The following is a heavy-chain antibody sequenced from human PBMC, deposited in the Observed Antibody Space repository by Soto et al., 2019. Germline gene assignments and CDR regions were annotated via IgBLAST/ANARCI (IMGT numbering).Heavy chain of an antibody. CDR3: ARSRANGRYAFDY. CDR2: ISSSSNTI. CDR1: VFTFSSHS. D-gene: IGHD2-8*01. Sequence: GGSLILSCASSVFTFSSHSMNWFRQAPGKGLEWISYISSSSNTIYYRDSVKGRLTISRDNGNNSLYLQMNSLRDEDTAVYYCARSRANGRYAFDYWGLGTLVTVSS. J-gene: IGHJ4*02. V-gene: IGHV3-48*02.